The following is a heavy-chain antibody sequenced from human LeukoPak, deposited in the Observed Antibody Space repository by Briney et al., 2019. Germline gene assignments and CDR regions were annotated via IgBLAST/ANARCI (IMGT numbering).Heavy chain of an antibody. J-gene: IGHJ4*02. Sequence: KTSETLSLTCTVSGGSISSYYWSWIRQPPGKGLEWIGYIYYSGSANYNPSLKSRVTISVDTSKNQFSLKLSSVTAADTAVYYCARTAVAGALFDYWGQGTLVTVSS. CDR1: GGSISSYY. D-gene: IGHD6-19*01. CDR2: IYYSGSA. V-gene: IGHV4-59*01. CDR3: ARTAVAGALFDY.